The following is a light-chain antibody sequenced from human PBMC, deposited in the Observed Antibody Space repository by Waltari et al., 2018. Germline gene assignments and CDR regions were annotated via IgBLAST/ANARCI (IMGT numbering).Light chain of an antibody. CDR3: LHRSNWPPLFT. Sequence: EIVLTQSPVTLSFSPGERATPSFPASQRVSRYLAWYQQKPGQAPRLLIYDTFSRASGIPARFSGSGSGTDFTLTISSLEPEDFAVYYCLHRSNWPPLFTFGPGTKVDIK. J-gene: IGKJ3*01. CDR2: DTF. CDR1: QRVSRY. V-gene: IGKV3-11*01.